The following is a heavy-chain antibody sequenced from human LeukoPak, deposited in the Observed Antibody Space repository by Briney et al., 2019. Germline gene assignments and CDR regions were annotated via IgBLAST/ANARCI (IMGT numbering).Heavy chain of an antibody. J-gene: IGHJ4*02. D-gene: IGHD3-10*01. V-gene: IGHV3-23*01. CDR2: ISDSGATT. CDR1: GFTFSAYA. Sequence: PGGSLRLSRAASGFTFSAYATSWVRQAPGKGLEWVSAISDSGATTYYADSVKGRFTISRDNSKNTVYLQMTSLRAEDTAVYYCAKDGLLWFGEFTTFDYWGQGTLVTVSS. CDR3: AKDGLLWFGEFTTFDY.